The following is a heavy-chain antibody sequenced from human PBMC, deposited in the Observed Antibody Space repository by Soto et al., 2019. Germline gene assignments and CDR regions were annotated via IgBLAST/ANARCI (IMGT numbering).Heavy chain of an antibody. CDR1: GGSIGGYA. J-gene: IGHJ4*02. V-gene: IGHV4-34*01. CDR3: ASISFTIFGVRQDKEY. D-gene: IGHD3-3*01. CDR2: INHSGNT. Sequence: ASETLSLTWAVYGGSIGGYAWSWIRQPPGKGLEWIGEINHSGNTNYNPSLKSRVTVSVDKSKNQFSLKLNSVTAADTAVYYCASISFTIFGVRQDKEYWSQGTLVTV.